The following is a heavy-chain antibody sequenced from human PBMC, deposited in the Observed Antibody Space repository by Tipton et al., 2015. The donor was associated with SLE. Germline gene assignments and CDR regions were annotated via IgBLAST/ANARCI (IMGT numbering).Heavy chain of an antibody. CDR3: ARDPDVSYFYH. J-gene: IGHJ4*02. V-gene: IGHV3-21*01. D-gene: IGHD3-10*02. CDR2: ISSRGDYV. Sequence: SLRLSCVAYGFVFNSYRMNWIRQVPGGGLEWASSISSRGDYVHYADSVKGRFTISRDNAENSVFLHMNSLRAEDTAVYYCARDPDVSYFYHWGQGTLVTVSS. CDR1: GFVFNSYR.